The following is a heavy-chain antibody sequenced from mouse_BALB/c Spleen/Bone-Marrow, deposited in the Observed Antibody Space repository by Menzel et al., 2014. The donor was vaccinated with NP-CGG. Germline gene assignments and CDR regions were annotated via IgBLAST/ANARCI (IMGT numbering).Heavy chain of an antibody. J-gene: IGHJ2*01. D-gene: IGHD2-1*01. V-gene: IGHV2-6-5*01. Sequence: VQVVESGPGLVAPSQSLSITCTVSGFSLTDYGVSWIRQPPGKGLEWLGVIWGGGSTYCNSALKSRLSISKDNSKSQVFLKMNSLQTDDTAMYYCAKHGGGNDYWGQGTTLTVSS. CDR2: IWGGGST. CDR1: GFSLTDYG. CDR3: AKHGGGNDY.